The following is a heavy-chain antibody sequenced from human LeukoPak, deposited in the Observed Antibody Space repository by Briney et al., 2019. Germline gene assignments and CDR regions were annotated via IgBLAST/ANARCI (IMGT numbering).Heavy chain of an antibody. D-gene: IGHD3-9*01. Sequence: SETLSLNCNVSDDSISSHYWSWIRQPPGKGLEWIGYIYSSGGTNYNPSLKSRVTISVDTSKNQFSLKLSSVTAADTAVYYCARSGLRYFDWLLPWYFDLWGRGTLVTVSS. CDR2: IYSSGGT. J-gene: IGHJ2*01. CDR1: DDSISSHY. CDR3: ARSGLRYFDWLLPWYFDL. V-gene: IGHV4-59*11.